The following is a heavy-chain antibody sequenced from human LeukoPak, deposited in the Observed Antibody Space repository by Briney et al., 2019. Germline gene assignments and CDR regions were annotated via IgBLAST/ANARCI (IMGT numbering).Heavy chain of an antibody. CDR1: VGSISSGDW. V-gene: IGHV4-4*02. CDR3: ATAPILRGEGGEHYKYGMDV. Sequence: SETLSLTCAVSVGSISSGDWWTWVRQSPGKGLEWIGEIYHNGTLNYNPSLKSRVTISADSFKNHFSLKLTSVTAADTAVYYCATAPILRGEGGEHYKYGMDVWGQGTTVIVSS. J-gene: IGHJ6*02. CDR2: IYHNGTL. D-gene: IGHD2-2*02.